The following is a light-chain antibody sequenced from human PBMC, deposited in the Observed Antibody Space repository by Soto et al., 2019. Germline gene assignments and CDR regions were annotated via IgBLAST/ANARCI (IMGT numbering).Light chain of an antibody. Sequence: DIQMTQSPSTLSASAGDRVTITCRASQSISNWLAWYQQKLGKAPKLLIYKASNLATGVPSRFSGSGSGTEFTLTISSLQPDDFAIYYCQQYDDYPRTFGQGTKVEIK. J-gene: IGKJ1*01. CDR2: KAS. CDR3: QQYDDYPRT. CDR1: QSISNW. V-gene: IGKV1-5*03.